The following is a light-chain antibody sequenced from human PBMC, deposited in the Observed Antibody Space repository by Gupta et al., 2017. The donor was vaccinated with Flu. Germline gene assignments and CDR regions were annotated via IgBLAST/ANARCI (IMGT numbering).Light chain of an antibody. CDR3: SSYTSRTTVI. J-gene: IGLJ2*01. V-gene: IGLV2-14*01. CDR2: EVG. CDR1: SSDVGGYNY. Sequence: PASVSGSPGQSITISCTGTSSDVGGYNYVSWYQQHPGKAPKLMIYEVGYRPSGVSNRFSGSKSGNTASLTISGLQAEDEADYYCSSYTSRTTVIFGGGTKLTVL.